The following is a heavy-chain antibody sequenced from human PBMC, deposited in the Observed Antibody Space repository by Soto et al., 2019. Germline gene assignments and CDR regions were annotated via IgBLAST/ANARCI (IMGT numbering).Heavy chain of an antibody. Sequence: PSETLSLTCTVSGGSISSYYWSWIRQPPGKGLEWIGYIYYSGSTNYNPSLESRVTISVDTSKNQFSLKLSSVTAADTAVYYCARLGYSSGWYGDTDYYYMDVWGKGTTVTVSS. D-gene: IGHD6-19*01. CDR3: ARLGYSSGWYGDTDYYYMDV. CDR1: GGSISSYY. J-gene: IGHJ6*03. V-gene: IGHV4-59*08. CDR2: IYYSGST.